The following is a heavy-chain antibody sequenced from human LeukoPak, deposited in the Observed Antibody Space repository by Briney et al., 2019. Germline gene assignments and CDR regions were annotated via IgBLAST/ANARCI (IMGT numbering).Heavy chain of an antibody. D-gene: IGHD2/OR15-2a*01. CDR3: ARHVGQNKYYYYYGMDV. Sequence: SETLSLTCTVSGGSISSSSYYWGWIRQPPGKGLEWIGSIYYSGSTYYNPSLKSRVTISVDTSKNQFSLKLSSVTAADTAVYYCARHVGQNKYYYYYGMDVWGQGTTVTVSS. CDR2: IYYSGST. CDR1: GGSISSSSYY. V-gene: IGHV4-39*01. J-gene: IGHJ6*02.